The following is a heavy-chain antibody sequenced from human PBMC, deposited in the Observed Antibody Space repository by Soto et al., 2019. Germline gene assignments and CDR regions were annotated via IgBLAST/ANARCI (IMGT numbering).Heavy chain of an antibody. D-gene: IGHD3-10*01. V-gene: IGHV4-34*01. CDR3: AIGLLTILWFGERGGYGMDV. J-gene: IGHJ6*02. CDR2: INHSGST. CDR1: GGSFSGYY. Sequence: PSETLSLTCAVYGGSFSGYYWSWIRQPPGKGLEWIGEINHSGSTNYNPSLKSRVTISVDTSKNQFSLELSSVTAADTAVYYCAIGLLTILWFGERGGYGMDVWGQGTTVTVSS.